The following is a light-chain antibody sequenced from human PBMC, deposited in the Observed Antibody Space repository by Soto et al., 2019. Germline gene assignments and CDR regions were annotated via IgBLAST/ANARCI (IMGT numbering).Light chain of an antibody. CDR3: QQRSNWPG. CDR2: DAS. CDR1: QSVSSY. V-gene: IGKV3-11*01. Sequence: EIVLTQSPAPLSLSPGERATLSCRASQSVSSYLAWYQQKPGQAPRLLIYDASNRATGIPARFSGSGSGTDFTLTISSLEPEDLAVYYCQQRSNWPGFCGGTKVESK. J-gene: IGKJ4*01.